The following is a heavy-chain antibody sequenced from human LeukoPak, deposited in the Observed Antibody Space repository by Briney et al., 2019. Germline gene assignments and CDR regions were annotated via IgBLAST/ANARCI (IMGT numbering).Heavy chain of an antibody. CDR3: ARAFLVGYSPEEYFFDY. V-gene: IGHV3-21*04. Sequence: GGSLRLSCAASGFTFNSYSMNWVRQAPGKGLEWVSSISSSSSYIYYADSVKGRFTISRDNAKNSLYLQMNSLRAEDTAVYYCARAFLVGYSPEEYFFDYWGQGNLVTVSS. CDR1: GFTFNSYS. J-gene: IGHJ4*02. CDR2: ISSSSSYI. D-gene: IGHD2-15*01.